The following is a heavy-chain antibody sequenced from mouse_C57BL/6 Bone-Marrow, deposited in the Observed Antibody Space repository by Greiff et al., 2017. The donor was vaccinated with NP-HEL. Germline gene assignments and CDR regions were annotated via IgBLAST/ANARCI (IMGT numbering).Heavy chain of an antibody. CDR3: ARCSSYGWFAY. D-gene: IGHD1-1*01. CDR2: IYPGDGDT. J-gene: IGHJ3*01. Sequence: QVQLQQSGPELVKPGASVKISCKASGYAFSSSWMNWVKQRPGKGLEWIGRIYPGDGDTNYNGKFKGKATLTADKSSSTAYMQLSSLTSEDSAVYCCARCSSYGWFAYWGQGTLVTVSA. V-gene: IGHV1-82*01. CDR1: GYAFSSSW.